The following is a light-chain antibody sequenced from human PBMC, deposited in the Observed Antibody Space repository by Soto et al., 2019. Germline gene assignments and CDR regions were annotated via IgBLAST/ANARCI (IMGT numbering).Light chain of an antibody. CDR3: QQSYSTPRT. CDR2: AAS. Sequence: DIQMTQSPSSVSASVGYRVTITCLASQSISNYLNWYQQKPGKAPKLLIYAASHLQSGVPSRLSGSGSGTDFTLTFSSLQPEDFATYYCQQSYSTPRTFGQGTKVDIK. J-gene: IGKJ1*01. V-gene: IGKV1-39*01. CDR1: QSISNY.